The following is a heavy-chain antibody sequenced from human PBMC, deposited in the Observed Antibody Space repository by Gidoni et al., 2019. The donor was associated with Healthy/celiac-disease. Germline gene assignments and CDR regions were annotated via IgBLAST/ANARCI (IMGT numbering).Heavy chain of an antibody. CDR2: ISYDGSTK. CDR3: AKAGCLAPPCFDY. D-gene: IGHD1-1*01. CDR1: GFTCSSYG. V-gene: IGHV3-30*18. Sequence: QVQLVESGGGVVQHGRSLRLSCAASGFTCSSYGMHWVRQAPGKGLEWVAVISYDGSTKDYADSVTGRFTISRDNSKNTLYLQMTSLRAEYTAVYYCAKAGCLAPPCFDYWGQGTLVTVSS. J-gene: IGHJ4*02.